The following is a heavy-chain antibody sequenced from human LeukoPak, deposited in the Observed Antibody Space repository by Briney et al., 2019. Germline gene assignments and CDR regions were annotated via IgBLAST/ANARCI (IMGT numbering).Heavy chain of an antibody. D-gene: IGHD3-10*01. Sequence: PGRSLRLSCAASGFTFDDSGTSWVRQAPGKGLEWVSGINWDGSSTGYADSVKGRFIISRDNAKNSLYLQMNSLKAEDTALYFCAKGKPRGDYYGSGIYFYFDYWGQGALVTVSS. CDR2: INWDGSST. CDR1: GFTFDDSG. V-gene: IGHV3-20*04. J-gene: IGHJ4*02. CDR3: AKGKPRGDYYGSGIYFYFDY.